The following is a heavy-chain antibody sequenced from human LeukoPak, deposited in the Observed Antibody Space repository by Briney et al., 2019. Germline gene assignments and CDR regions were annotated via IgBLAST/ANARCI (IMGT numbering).Heavy chain of an antibody. CDR1: GFTFSSYG. CDR2: IRYDGSNK. Sequence: GGSLRLSCAASGFTFSSYGMHWVRQAPGKGLEWAAFIRYDGSNKYYAGSVKGRFTISRDNSKNTLYLQMNSLRAEDTAVYYCAKDRQQLVTAWGQGTLVTVSS. D-gene: IGHD6-13*01. V-gene: IGHV3-30*02. J-gene: IGHJ5*02. CDR3: AKDRQQLVTA.